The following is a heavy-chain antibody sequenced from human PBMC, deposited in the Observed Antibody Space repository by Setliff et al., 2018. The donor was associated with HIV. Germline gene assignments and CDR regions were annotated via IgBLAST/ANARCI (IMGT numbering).Heavy chain of an antibody. D-gene: IGHD3-10*01. CDR1: GGSISSSSYY. V-gene: IGHV4-39*01. Sequence: SETLSLTCTVSGGSISSSSYYWGWIRQPPGKGLEWIGSIYYSGSTYYNPSLKSRVTISVDTSKNQFPLKLSSVTAADTAVYYCARHGGTMVRGVIIYWFGPWGQGTLVTVSS. CDR3: ARHGGTMVRGVIIYWFGP. J-gene: IGHJ5*02. CDR2: IYYSGST.